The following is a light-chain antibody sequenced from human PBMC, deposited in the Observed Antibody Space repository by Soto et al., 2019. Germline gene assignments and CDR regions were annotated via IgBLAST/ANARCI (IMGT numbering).Light chain of an antibody. CDR2: DAS. V-gene: IGKV3-11*01. CDR1: QSVSSY. J-gene: IGKJ5*01. CDR3: QQRSNWPLT. Sequence: EIGATQSPATLSLSPGERATLFCRASQSVSSYFAWYQQKPGQAPNLLIYDASNRATGIPARFSGSGSGTDFTLPISSLEPEDFAVYYCQQRSNWPLTFGQGTRLEIK.